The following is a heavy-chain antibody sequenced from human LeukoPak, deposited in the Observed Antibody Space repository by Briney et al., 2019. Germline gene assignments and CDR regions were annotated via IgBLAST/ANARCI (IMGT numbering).Heavy chain of an antibody. CDR3: ARVKPGRFRENPLGW. V-gene: IGHV3-48*03. J-gene: IGHJ4*02. D-gene: IGHD3-10*01. CDR1: GITFSSYE. CDR2: ISSSGSTI. Sequence: GGFLRLSCAAAGITFSSYEMNWVRQAPGKGLEWVSYISSSGSTIYYADSVKGRFPISRDNAKNSLYLQMNSVRAEHTAVYYCARVKPGRFRENPLGWWGQGTLVTVSS.